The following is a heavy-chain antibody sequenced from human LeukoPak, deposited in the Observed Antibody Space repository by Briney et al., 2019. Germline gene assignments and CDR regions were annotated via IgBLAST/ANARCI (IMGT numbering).Heavy chain of an antibody. J-gene: IGHJ5*02. CDR3: ASSLGYCSSTSCYRPFDP. Sequence: SVKVSCKASGGTFSSYAISWVRQAPGQGLEWMGRIIPILGIANYAQKFQGRVTITADKSTSTAYMELSSLRSEDTAVYYCASSLGYCSSTSCYRPFDPWGQGTLVTVSS. CDR2: IIPILGIA. CDR1: GGTFSSYA. V-gene: IGHV1-69*04. D-gene: IGHD2-2*01.